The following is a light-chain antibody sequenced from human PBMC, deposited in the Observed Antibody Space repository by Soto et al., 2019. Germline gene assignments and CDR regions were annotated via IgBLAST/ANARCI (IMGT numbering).Light chain of an antibody. J-gene: IGLJ2*01. CDR2: EVS. CDR1: SSDVGGYNY. Sequence: QSVLTQPASVSGSPGQSITISCTGTSSDVGGYNYVSWYQQHPGKAPKLMIYEVSNRPSGISNRFSGSKSGNTASLTISGLQAEDEADYYCSSYTSSTNVVFGEGTKVTVL. CDR3: SSYTSSTNVV. V-gene: IGLV2-14*01.